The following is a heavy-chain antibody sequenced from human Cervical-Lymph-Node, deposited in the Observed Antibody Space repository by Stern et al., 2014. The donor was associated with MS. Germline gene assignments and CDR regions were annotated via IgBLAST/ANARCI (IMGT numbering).Heavy chain of an antibody. J-gene: IGHJ3*02. Sequence: QDPLVQSGAEVKKPGASVKVSCKASGYTFTSYDINWVRQATGQGLEWMGWMNPNSGNTGYAQKFQGRVTMTRNTSISTAYMELSSLRSEDTAVYYCARERAYYDFWSGYRGDAFDIWGQGTMVTVSS. CDR1: GYTFTSYD. V-gene: IGHV1-8*01. CDR2: MNPNSGNT. CDR3: ARERAYYDFWSGYRGDAFDI. D-gene: IGHD3-3*01.